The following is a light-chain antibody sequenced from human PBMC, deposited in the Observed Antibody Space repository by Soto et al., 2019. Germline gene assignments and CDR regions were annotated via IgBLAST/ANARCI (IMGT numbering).Light chain of an antibody. Sequence: QSVLTQPPSVSGAPGQRVTISCTGSSSNIGAGYDVSWYQQLPGTAPKFLIYGNTDRPSGVPDRFSGSKSGTSASLAITGLQDEDEADYYCQSYDSSLRGYVFGTGTKLTVL. J-gene: IGLJ1*01. V-gene: IGLV1-40*01. CDR3: QSYDSSLRGYV. CDR2: GNT. CDR1: SSNIGAGYD.